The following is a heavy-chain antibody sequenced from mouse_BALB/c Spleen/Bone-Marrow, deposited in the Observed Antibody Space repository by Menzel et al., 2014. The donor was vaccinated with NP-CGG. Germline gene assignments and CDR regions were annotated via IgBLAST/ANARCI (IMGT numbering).Heavy chain of an antibody. J-gene: IGHJ2*01. V-gene: IGHV2-2*02. Sequence: VQLQQSGPGLVQPSQSLSITCTVSGFSLTSYGVHWVRPSPGKGLEWLGVIWSGGSTDYNAAFISRLSISKDNSKSQVFFKMNSLQANDTAIYYCARNRDYRYDAYFDYWGQGTTLTVSS. CDR1: GFSLTSYG. CDR2: IWSGGST. D-gene: IGHD2-14*01. CDR3: ARNRDYRYDAYFDY.